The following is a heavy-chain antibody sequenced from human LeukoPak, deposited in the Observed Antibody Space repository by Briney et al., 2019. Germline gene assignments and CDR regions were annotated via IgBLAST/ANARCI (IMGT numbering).Heavy chain of an antibody. CDR3: ARERSLGLRGDYTYYYGMDV. CDR1: GFTFSSYS. D-gene: IGHD4-17*01. CDR2: ISSSSSYI. J-gene: IGHJ6*02. Sequence: GGSLRLSCAASGFTFSSYSMNWVRQAPGKGLEWVSSISSSSSYIYYADSVKGRFTISRDNAKNSLYLQMNSLRAEDTAVYYCARERSLGLRGDYTYYYGMDVWGQGTTVTVSS. V-gene: IGHV3-21*01.